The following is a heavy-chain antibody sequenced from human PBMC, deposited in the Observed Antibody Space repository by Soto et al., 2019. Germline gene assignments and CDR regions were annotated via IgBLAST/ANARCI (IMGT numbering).Heavy chain of an antibody. D-gene: IGHD2-2*01. CDR3: ARDRRGDTTRVYHFDY. CDR2: ISYDGSDQ. V-gene: IGHV3-30-3*01. Sequence: GGSLRLSCVASGFSFSYYALHWVRQAPGKGLEWVAVISYDGSDQFYADSVKGRFTISRDNSKDTLFLQMNSMRGEDTAVYYCARDRRGDTTRVYHFDYWGQGTPVTVSS. CDR1: GFSFSYYA. J-gene: IGHJ4*02.